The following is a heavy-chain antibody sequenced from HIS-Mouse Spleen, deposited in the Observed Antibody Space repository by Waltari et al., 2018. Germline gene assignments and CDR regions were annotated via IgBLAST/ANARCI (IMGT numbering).Heavy chain of an antibody. Sequence: QLQLQESAPVLVKPSETLSLTCTVSVCSTSGTSYSWVWTRQPPGKGLEWIGSSYYSGSTYYNPSLKSRVTISVDTSKNQFSLKLSSVTAADTAVYYCAREIPYSSSWYDWYFDLWGRGTLVTVSS. CDR1: VCSTSGTSYS. V-gene: IGHV4-39*07. J-gene: IGHJ2*01. CDR3: AREIPYSSSWYDWYFDL. CDR2: SYYSGST. D-gene: IGHD6-13*01.